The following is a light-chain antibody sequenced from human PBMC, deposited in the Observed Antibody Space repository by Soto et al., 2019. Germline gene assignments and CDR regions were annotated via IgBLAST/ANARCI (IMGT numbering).Light chain of an antibody. V-gene: IGKV3-11*01. Sequence: DIVLTQSPATLSLSPGERATLSCRASQSVSSYLAWYQQKPGQAPRLLIYDASSRATGIPARFSGSGSGTDFPLTISSLEPEDFAVYFCQQRSNWPVTFGQGTRVEIK. J-gene: IGKJ1*01. CDR3: QQRSNWPVT. CDR1: QSVSSY. CDR2: DAS.